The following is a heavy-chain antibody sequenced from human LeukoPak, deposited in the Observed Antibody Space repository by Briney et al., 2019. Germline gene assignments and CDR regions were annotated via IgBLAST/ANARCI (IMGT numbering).Heavy chain of an antibody. CDR3: AREATTVTPGYFDY. V-gene: IGHV4-30-4*08. CDR2: IYYSGST. J-gene: IGHJ4*02. D-gene: IGHD4-11*01. CDR1: GGSISSGDYY. Sequence: SETLSLTCTVSGGSISSGDYYWSWIRQPPGKGLEWIGYIYYSGSTYYNPSLKSRVTISVDTSKNQFSLKLSSVTAADTAVYYCAREATTVTPGYFDYWGQGTPVTVSS.